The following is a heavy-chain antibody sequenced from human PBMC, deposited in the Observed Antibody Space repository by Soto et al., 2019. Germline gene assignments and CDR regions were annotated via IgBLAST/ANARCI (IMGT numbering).Heavy chain of an antibody. CDR1: GYTFIRFH. J-gene: IGHJ6*02. V-gene: IGHV1-46*01. CDR2: INPRGITT. Sequence: GASVKVSCKAYGYTFIRFHMDWVRQAPGQGLEWLGVINPRGITTTYAQKFQGRVTMTWDTSTSTVYMELSGLRLEDTALYYCAREEIGNYYGMDVWGQGTTVTVSS. D-gene: IGHD1-1*01. CDR3: AREEIGNYYGMDV.